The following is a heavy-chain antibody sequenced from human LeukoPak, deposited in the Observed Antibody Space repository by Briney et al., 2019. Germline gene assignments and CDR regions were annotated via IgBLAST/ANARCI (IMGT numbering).Heavy chain of an antibody. CDR3: ARDRGGSCYDY. J-gene: IGHJ4*02. D-gene: IGHD2-15*01. CDR1: GFTVSSNY. Sequence: GGSLRLSCAASGFTVSSNYMSWVRQAPGKGLEWVSVIYSGGSTYYADSVKGRLTISRDNSKNTLYLQMNSLRAEDTAVYYCARDRGGSCYDYWGQGTLVTVSS. CDR2: IYSGGST. V-gene: IGHV3-53*01.